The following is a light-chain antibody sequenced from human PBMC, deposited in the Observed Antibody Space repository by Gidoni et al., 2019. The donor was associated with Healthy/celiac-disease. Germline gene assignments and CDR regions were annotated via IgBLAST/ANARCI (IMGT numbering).Light chain of an antibody. CDR2: GAS. CDR1: KCVSSRY. Sequence: EIVLTQSPGTLSLSPGERATLSCRASKCVSSRYLVWYQQKPGQAPRLLSYGASSRATDIPDRFSGSGSGTDFTLTISRLEPEDFAVYDCQQYGSSPPDTFGQGTKLEIK. CDR3: QQYGSSPPDT. V-gene: IGKV3-20*01. J-gene: IGKJ2*01.